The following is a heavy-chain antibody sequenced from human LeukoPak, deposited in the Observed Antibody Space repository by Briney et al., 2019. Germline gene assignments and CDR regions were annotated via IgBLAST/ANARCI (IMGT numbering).Heavy chain of an antibody. CDR1: GFTFDDYG. V-gene: IGHV3-20*04. CDR3: ARVGEDIVVVVAATPGDYYMDV. CDR2: INWNGGST. J-gene: IGHJ6*03. Sequence: GGSLRLSCAASGFTFDDYGMSWVRQAPGKGLEWVSGINWNGGSTGYADSVKGRFTISRDNAKNSLYLQMNSLRAEDTALYYCARVGEDIVVVVAATPGDYYMDVWGKGTTVTVSS. D-gene: IGHD2-15*01.